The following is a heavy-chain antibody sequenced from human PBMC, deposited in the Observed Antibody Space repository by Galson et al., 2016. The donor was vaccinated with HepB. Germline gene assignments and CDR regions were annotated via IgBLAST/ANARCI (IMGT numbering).Heavy chain of an antibody. V-gene: IGHV2-5*02. CDR3: AHRRMIHSDNGGYHHWFDP. D-gene: IGHD4/OR15-4a*01. Sequence: SGEGVGWIRQPPGNAPEWLALIFWDGDKRYSPSLKNRLTITKDTSRNQVVLTMTNMDPADTGTYYCAHRRMIHSDNGGYHHWFDPWGQGILVAVSS. CDR2: IFWDGDK. J-gene: IGHJ5*01. CDR1: SGEG.